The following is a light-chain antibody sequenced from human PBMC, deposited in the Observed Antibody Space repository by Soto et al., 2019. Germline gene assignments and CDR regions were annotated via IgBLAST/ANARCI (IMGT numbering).Light chain of an antibody. CDR1: QSVTSSY. V-gene: IGKV3-15*01. J-gene: IGKJ4*01. CDR2: GAS. CDR3: QQYNNWPPLT. Sequence: EIVLPQSPGTLSLSPGERATLSCRASQSVTSSYLAWYQQKPGQAPRLLIYGASTRATGIPARFSGSGSGTEFTLTISSLQSEDFAVYYCQQYNNWPPLTFGGGTKVDIK.